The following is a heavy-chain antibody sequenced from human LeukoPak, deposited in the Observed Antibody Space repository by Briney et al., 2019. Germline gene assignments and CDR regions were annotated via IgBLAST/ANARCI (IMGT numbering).Heavy chain of an antibody. Sequence: PGGSLRLSCAASGFTFSSYGMHWVRQAPGKGLEWVAFIRYDGSNKYYADSVKGRFTISRDNSKNTLYLQMNSLRAEDTAVYYCAKVPLSGHEGVDAFDIWGQGTMVTVSS. CDR3: AKVPLSGHEGVDAFDI. V-gene: IGHV3-30*02. J-gene: IGHJ3*02. CDR1: GFTFSSYG. CDR2: IRYDGSNK. D-gene: IGHD5-12*01.